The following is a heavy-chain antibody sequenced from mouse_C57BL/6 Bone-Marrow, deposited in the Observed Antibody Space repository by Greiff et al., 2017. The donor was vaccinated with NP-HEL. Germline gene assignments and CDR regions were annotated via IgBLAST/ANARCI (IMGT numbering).Heavy chain of an antibody. CDR3: AREPHYYGSSPYYFDY. J-gene: IGHJ2*01. CDR1: GYAFSSSW. V-gene: IGHV1-82*01. Sequence: QVQLQQSGPELVKPGASVKISCKASGYAFSSSWMNWVKQRPGKGLEWIGRIYPGDGDTNYNGKFKGKATLTADKSSSTAYMQLSSLTSEDSAVYFCAREPHYYGSSPYYFDYWGQGTTLTVSS. CDR2: IYPGDGDT. D-gene: IGHD1-1*01.